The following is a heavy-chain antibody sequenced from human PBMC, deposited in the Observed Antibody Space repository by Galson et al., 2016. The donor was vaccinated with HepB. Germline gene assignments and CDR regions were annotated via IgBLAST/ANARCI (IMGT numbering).Heavy chain of an antibody. J-gene: IGHJ4*02. D-gene: IGHD1-26*01. CDR2: VSYDGSHE. V-gene: IGHV3-30*18. CDR3: AKVTGLSGSYTPLDN. Sequence: SLRLSCAASGFTFRDSGMHWVRQVPGKGLEWVAVVSYDGSHEYYADSVKGRFTISRDNSKNTFFLQMNSLRVEDTAMYYCAKVTGLSGSYTPLDNWGQGTLVTVSS. CDR1: GFTFRDSG.